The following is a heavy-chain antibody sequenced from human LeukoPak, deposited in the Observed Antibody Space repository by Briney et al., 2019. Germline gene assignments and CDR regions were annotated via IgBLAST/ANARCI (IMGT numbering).Heavy chain of an antibody. D-gene: IGHD3-22*01. V-gene: IGHV3-23*01. CDR3: AKDYYDSGPRYFHC. Sequence: PGGSLRLSCAASGFTFSSYAMSWVRQAPGKGLEWVSAISGSGVSTYYADSVKGRLTISRDNSKNTLYLQMHSLRAEDTAVYYCAKDYYDSGPRYFHCWGQGTLVTVSS. CDR1: GFTFSSYA. J-gene: IGHJ4*02. CDR2: ISGSGVST.